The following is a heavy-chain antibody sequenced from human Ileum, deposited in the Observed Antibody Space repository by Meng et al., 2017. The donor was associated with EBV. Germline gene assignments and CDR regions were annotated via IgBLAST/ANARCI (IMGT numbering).Heavy chain of an antibody. J-gene: IGHJ4*02. V-gene: IGHV4-4*02. Sequence: VQSQESGPGLVYPSSTISLTCAVYGGSSSSSNWWSWFRPPPGKGLEWIGENYHSGSTNYNPFLKSRVTISVDKSKNQFSLNLSSVAAADTAVYYCARVGQWLPIDYWGQGTLVTVSS. CDR1: GGSSSSSNW. CDR2: NYHSGST. CDR3: ARVGQWLPIDY. D-gene: IGHD6-19*01.